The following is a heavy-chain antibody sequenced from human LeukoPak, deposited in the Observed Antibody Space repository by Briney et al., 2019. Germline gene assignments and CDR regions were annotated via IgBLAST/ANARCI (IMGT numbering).Heavy chain of an antibody. CDR3: AGDKTTGGWYEFDY. CDR2: IIPIFGTA. D-gene: IGHD6-19*01. Sequence: ASVKVSCKASGGTFSSYAISWVRQAPGQGLEWMGGIIPIFGTANYAQKFQGRVTITADESTSTAYMELSSLRAEDTAVYYCAGDKTTGGWYEFDYWGQGTLVTVSS. CDR1: GGTFSSYA. V-gene: IGHV1-69*13. J-gene: IGHJ4*02.